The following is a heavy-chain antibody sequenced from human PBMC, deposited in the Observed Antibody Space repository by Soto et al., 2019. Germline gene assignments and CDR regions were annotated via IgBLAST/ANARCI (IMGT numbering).Heavy chain of an antibody. D-gene: IGHD6-19*01. J-gene: IGHJ6*02. CDR1: GFTFSRYA. Sequence: QVKLVESGGGVVQPGRSLRLSCVASGFTFSRYAMDWVRQAPGKGLKWVAIISYDGRNEYYADSVKGRFTISRDNSKNTLYLQMNSLRHEDTAVYYCAKGRGGWRNYGMDVWGQGTTVTVSS. CDR2: ISYDGRNE. V-gene: IGHV3-30*18. CDR3: AKGRGGWRNYGMDV.